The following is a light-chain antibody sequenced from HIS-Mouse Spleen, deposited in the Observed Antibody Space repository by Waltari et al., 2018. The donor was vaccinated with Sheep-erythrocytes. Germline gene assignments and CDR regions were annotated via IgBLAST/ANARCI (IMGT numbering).Light chain of an antibody. J-gene: IGKJ2*01. Sequence: DIQMTQSPSSLSASVGDRVTITCQASQSISSYLNWYQQKPGKAPKLLIYAASSLQSGVPSRFSGSGSGTDFTLTISSLQPEDFATYYCQQYYSYPYTFGQGTKLEIK. CDR3: QQYYSYPYT. CDR2: AAS. V-gene: IGKV1-39*01. CDR1: QSISSY.